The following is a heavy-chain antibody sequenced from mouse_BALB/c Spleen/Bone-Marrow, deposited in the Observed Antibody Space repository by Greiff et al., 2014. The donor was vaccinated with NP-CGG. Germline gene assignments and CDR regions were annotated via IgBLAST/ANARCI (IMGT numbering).Heavy chain of an antibody. V-gene: IGHV14-3*02. J-gene: IGHJ2*01. CDR3: ASYVYGYYFDY. Sequence: VQLQQSGAELAKPGASVKLSCTASGFNIKDTYMHWGKQRPEQGLEWIGRIDPANGNTKYDPKFQGKASITADTSSNTAYLQLSSLTSEDTAVYYCASYVYGYYFDYWGQGTTLTVSS. CDR1: GFNIKDTY. D-gene: IGHD2-2*01. CDR2: IDPANGNT.